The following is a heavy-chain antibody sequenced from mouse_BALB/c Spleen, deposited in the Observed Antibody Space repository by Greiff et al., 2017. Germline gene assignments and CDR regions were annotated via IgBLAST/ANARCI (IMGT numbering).Heavy chain of an antibody. CDR1: GFTFSNYW. V-gene: IGHV6-6*02. CDR2: IRLKSNNYAT. J-gene: IGHJ2*01. CDR3: TRPSYYFDY. Sequence: EVMLVESGGGLVQPGGSMKLSCVASGFTFSNYWMNWVRQSPEKGLEWVAEIRLKSNNYATHYAESVKGRFTISRDDSKSSVYLQMNNLRAEDTGIYYCTRPSYYFDYWGQGTTLTVSS.